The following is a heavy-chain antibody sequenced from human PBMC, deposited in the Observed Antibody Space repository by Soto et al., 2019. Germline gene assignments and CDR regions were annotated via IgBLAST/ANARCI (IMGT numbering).Heavy chain of an antibody. Sequence: LRLSCAASGFTFSSYAMSWVRQAPGKGLEWVSAISGSGGSTYYADSVKGRFTISRDNSKNTLYLQMNSLRAEDTAVYYCAKDHGYYYDSSGFPLGYWGQGTLVTVSS. D-gene: IGHD3-22*01. CDR3: AKDHGYYYDSSGFPLGY. CDR1: GFTFSSYA. CDR2: ISGSGGST. V-gene: IGHV3-23*01. J-gene: IGHJ4*02.